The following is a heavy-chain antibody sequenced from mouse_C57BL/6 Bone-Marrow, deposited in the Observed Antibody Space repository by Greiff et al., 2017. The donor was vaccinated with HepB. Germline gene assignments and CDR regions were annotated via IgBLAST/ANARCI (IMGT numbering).Heavy chain of an antibody. CDR2: INPNNGGT. D-gene: IGHD2-3*01. Sequence: VQLQQSGPELVKPGASVKISCKASGYTFTDYYMNWVKQSHGKSLEWIGDINPNNGGTSYNQKFKGKATLTVDKSSSTAYIELRSLTSEDSAVYYCARWLLLDYWGQGTTLTVSS. V-gene: IGHV1-26*01. CDR3: ARWLLLDY. CDR1: GYTFTDYY. J-gene: IGHJ2*01.